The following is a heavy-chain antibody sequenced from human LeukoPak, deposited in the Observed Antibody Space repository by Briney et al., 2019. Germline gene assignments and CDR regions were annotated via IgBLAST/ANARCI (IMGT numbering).Heavy chain of an antibody. D-gene: IGHD3-10*01. CDR1: GFTFSSYW. V-gene: IGHV3-7*03. CDR3: ARTNYGSGSYFGS. CDR2: IKQDGSEK. Sequence: GGSLRLSCAASGFTFSSYWMSWVRQAPGKGLEWVANIKQDGSEKYYVDSVKGRFTISRDNAKNSLYLQMNSLRAEDTALYYCARTNYGSGSYFGSWGDGTLVTVSS. J-gene: IGHJ5*01.